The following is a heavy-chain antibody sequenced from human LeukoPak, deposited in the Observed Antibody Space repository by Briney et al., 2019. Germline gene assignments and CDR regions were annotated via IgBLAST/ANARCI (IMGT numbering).Heavy chain of an antibody. CDR1: GGSISSYY. V-gene: IGHV4-59*12. J-gene: IGHJ6*03. CDR2: IYYSGST. Sequence: SETLSLTCTVSGGSISSYYWSWIRQPPGKGLEWIGYIYYSGSTNYNPSLKSRVTISVDTSKNQFSLKLSSVTAADTAVYYCARRARVYYMDVWGKGTTVTISS. CDR3: ARRARVYYMDV.